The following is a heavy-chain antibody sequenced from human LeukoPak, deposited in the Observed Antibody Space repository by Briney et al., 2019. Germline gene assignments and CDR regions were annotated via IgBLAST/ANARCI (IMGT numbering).Heavy chain of an antibody. CDR3: ARVLRYFDWPHFYYYMDV. Sequence: ASVKVSCKASGYTFTSYGISWVRQAPGQGLEWMGWISAYNGNTNYAQKLQGRVSMTTDTSTTTAYMELRSLRSNDTAVYYCARVLRYFDWPHFYYYMDVWGKGTTVTVPS. CDR1: GYTFTSYG. CDR2: ISAYNGNT. J-gene: IGHJ6*03. V-gene: IGHV1-18*01. D-gene: IGHD3-9*01.